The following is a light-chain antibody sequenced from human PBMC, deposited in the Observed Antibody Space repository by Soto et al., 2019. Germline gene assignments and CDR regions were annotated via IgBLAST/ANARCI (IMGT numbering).Light chain of an antibody. CDR3: GADHGGGSNFVDV. CDR1: SGYSNYK. V-gene: IGLV9-49*01. Sequence: QLVLTQPPSASASLGASVTLTCTLSSGYSNYKVDWYQQRPGKGPRFVMRVGTGGIVGSKGDGIPDRFSVLGSGLNRYLTIKNIQEEDESDYHCGADHGGGSNFVDVFGGGTQLTVL. J-gene: IGLJ7*01. CDR2: VGTGGIVG.